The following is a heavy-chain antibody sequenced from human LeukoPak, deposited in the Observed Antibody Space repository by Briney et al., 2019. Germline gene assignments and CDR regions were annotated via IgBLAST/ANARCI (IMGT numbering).Heavy chain of an antibody. CDR3: AREHNGWAFDY. V-gene: IGHV3-66*01. CDR1: GFTVSSNY. CDR2: IYSGGST. D-gene: IGHD6-19*01. J-gene: IGHJ4*02. Sequence: GGSLRLSCAASGFTVSSNYMSWVRQAPGKGLEWVSVIYSGGSTYYADSVKGRFTISRDNSKNTLYLQMNSLRAEDTAVYYCAREHNGWAFDYWGQGTLVTVSS.